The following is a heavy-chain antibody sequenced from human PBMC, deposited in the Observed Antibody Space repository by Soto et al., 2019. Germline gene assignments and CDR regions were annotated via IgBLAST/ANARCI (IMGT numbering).Heavy chain of an antibody. V-gene: IGHV1-18*04. J-gene: IGHJ5*02. Sequence: RASVKVSCKASGFSFTFYGIAWVRQAPGQGLEWMGWISARTGTTNYAQKFQGRVIMTTDTSTGTAYMDLRSLRSDDTAVYFCARTYCSGGDCYSGWFDPWGQGTPVTV. CDR3: ARTYCSGGDCYSGWFDP. CDR1: GFSFTFYG. D-gene: IGHD2-21*01. CDR2: ISARTGTT.